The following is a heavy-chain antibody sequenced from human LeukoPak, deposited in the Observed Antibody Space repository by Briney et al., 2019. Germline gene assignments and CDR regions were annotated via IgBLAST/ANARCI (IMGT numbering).Heavy chain of an antibody. CDR1: GFTFSSYA. Sequence: GGSLRLSCAASGFTFSSYAMSWVRQAPGKGREWVSAISGSGGSTYYADSVTGWFTISRDNSKNTLYLQMNSLRAEDTAVYYCAAHARYSYGVPYYFDYWGQGTLVTVSS. CDR2: ISGSGGST. J-gene: IGHJ4*02. V-gene: IGHV3-23*01. CDR3: AAHARYSYGVPYYFDY. D-gene: IGHD5-18*01.